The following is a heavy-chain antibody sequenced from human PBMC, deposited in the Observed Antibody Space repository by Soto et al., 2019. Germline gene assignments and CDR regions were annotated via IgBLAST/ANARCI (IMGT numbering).Heavy chain of an antibody. CDR3: ARQYPSSSRHFDH. J-gene: IGHJ4*02. CDR2: ISSSSSYI. Sequence: EVELVESGGGLVKPGGSLRLSCAASGFTFRIYNMIWVRQAPGKGLEWVSFISSSSSYIYYADSVKGRFTISRDNAKNALYLQINSLRAEDTAVYYCARQYPSSSRHFDHWGQGSRVIVSS. V-gene: IGHV3-21*01. D-gene: IGHD6-6*01. CDR1: GFTFRIYN.